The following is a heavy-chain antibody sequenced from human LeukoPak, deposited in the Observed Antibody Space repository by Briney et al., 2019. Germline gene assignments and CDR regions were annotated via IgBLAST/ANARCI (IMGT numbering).Heavy chain of an antibody. J-gene: IGHJ4*02. Sequence: PGGSLRLSCAASGFTFSSYSMNWVRQAPGKGLEWVSSISSSSSYIYYADSVKGRFTISRDNAKNSLYLQMNSLRAEDTAVYYCARDSTVTTYLDYWGQGTLVTVSS. CDR1: GFTFSSYS. CDR3: ARDSTVTTYLDY. D-gene: IGHD4-17*01. CDR2: ISSSSSYI. V-gene: IGHV3-21*01.